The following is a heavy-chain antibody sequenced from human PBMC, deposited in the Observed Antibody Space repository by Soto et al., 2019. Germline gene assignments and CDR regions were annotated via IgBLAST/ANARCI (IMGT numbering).Heavy chain of an antibody. D-gene: IGHD3-22*01. J-gene: IGHJ5*02. V-gene: IGHV3-7*05. CDR2: INPDGSEK. Sequence: EVQLVESGGDLVHPGGSLRLSCAASGFTFSNSWMTWVRQGPAKGLEWVATINPDGSEKYYMDSVKGRFTVSRDNARNSLFLQMNSLRADDTAVYFCARKDYYYDTSNACWFDPWGQGTLVTVSS. CDR1: GFTFSNSW. CDR3: ARKDYYYDTSNACWFDP.